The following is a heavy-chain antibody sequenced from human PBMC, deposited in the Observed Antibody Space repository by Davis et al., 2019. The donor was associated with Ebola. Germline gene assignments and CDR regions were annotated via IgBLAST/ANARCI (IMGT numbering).Heavy chain of an antibody. CDR2: ISSSSSYI. Sequence: GESLKISCAASGFTFSSYSMNWVRQAPGKGLEWVSSISSSSSYIYYADLVKGRFTISRDNAKNSLYLQMNSLRAEDTAVYYCARDLDYYDSSGYSHYFDYWGPGTLVTVSS. V-gene: IGHV3-21*01. CDR3: ARDLDYYDSSGYSHYFDY. CDR1: GFTFSSYS. D-gene: IGHD3-22*01. J-gene: IGHJ4*02.